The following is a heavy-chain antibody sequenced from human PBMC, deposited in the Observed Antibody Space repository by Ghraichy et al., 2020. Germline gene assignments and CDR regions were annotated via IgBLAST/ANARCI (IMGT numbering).Heavy chain of an antibody. V-gene: IGHV3-23*01. D-gene: IGHD3-16*02. Sequence: GESLNISCVASGITFNEYVMSWVRQAPGKGLEWVSGIGGSGINRYYTDSVKGRFTISRDNSKNTLYLQMNSLRAEDTAVYYCAKDLVIYRQVFADTFDIWGQGTMVTVSS. J-gene: IGHJ3*02. CDR3: AKDLVIYRQVFADTFDI. CDR2: IGGSGINR. CDR1: GITFNEYV.